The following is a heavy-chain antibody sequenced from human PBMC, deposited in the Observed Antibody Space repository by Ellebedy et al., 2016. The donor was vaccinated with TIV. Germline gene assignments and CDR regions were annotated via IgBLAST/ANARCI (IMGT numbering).Heavy chain of an antibody. CDR3: ARDVRGGTGYYFS. Sequence: GESLKISXAASGFTVSNNYMTWVRQAPGKGLEWVSLIYSGGRTYYADSVKGRFTISRDNSKNTLYLQMNNLRAEDTAVYYCARDVRGGTGYYFSWGQGTLVTVSS. CDR2: IYSGGRT. D-gene: IGHD2/OR15-2a*01. J-gene: IGHJ1*01. V-gene: IGHV3-53*01. CDR1: GFTVSNNY.